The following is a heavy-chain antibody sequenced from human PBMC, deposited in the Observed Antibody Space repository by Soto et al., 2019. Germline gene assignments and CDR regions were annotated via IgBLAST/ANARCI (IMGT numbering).Heavy chain of an antibody. D-gene: IGHD3-10*01. Sequence: QSLPRSGSGVSSSRLGYSCIWIRQPPGKGLEWIGYIYHSGSTYYNPSLKSRVTISVDRSKNQFSLKLSSVTAADTAVYYCARDRNRAFDYWGQGTLVNVSA. CDR3: ARDRNRAFDY. CDR2: IYHSGST. J-gene: IGHJ4*02. CDR1: GVSSSRLGYS. V-gene: IGHV4-30-2*01.